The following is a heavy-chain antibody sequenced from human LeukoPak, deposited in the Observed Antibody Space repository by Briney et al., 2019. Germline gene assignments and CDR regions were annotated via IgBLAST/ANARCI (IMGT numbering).Heavy chain of an antibody. Sequence: QPGRSLRLSCAASGFTFSSSAMPWVRQAPDKGLEWVAVISYDGSNKYYADSVKGRFTISRDNSKNTLYLQMNSLRAEDTAVYYCAKHPQGYNPADFDYWGQGTLVTVSS. CDR2: ISYDGSNK. J-gene: IGHJ4*02. V-gene: IGHV3-30-3*02. CDR1: GFTFSSSA. CDR3: AKHPQGYNPADFDY. D-gene: IGHD5-24*01.